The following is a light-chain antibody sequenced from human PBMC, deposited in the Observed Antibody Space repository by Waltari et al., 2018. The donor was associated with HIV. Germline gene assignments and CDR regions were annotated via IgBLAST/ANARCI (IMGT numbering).Light chain of an antibody. V-gene: IGLV1-51*01. Sequence: QSVLPQPPSVSAAPGQKVSISCSGTRYNRGHDYVSWYQQVPGTATKLLINDNDNRPSGIPDRFSASKSATSTTLVITGLQTGDEADYYCGTWDSSLSAGVFGGGTKLTVL. J-gene: IGLJ2*01. CDR3: GTWDSSLSAGV. CDR1: RYNRGHDY. CDR2: DND.